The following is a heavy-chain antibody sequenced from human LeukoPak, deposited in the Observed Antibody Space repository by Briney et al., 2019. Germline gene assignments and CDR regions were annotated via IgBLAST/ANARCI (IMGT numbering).Heavy chain of an antibody. J-gene: IGHJ4*02. CDR2: IHSGSTT. CDR3: ARGGPSYGDYSSFDY. D-gene: IGHD4-17*01. CDR1: GFTFSNYG. V-gene: IGHV3-53*01. Sequence: PGGSLRLSCAASGFTFSNYGMRWVRQAPGKGLEWVSVIHSGSTTYYADSVKGRFTISRDNPKNTLYLQMNSLKAEDAAVYYCARGGPSYGDYSSFDYWGQGTLVTVSS.